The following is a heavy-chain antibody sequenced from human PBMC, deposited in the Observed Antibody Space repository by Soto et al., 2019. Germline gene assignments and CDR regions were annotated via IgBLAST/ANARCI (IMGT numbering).Heavy chain of an antibody. CDR2: INPYNGHT. Sequence: ASVKVSCKASGYSFTSYGISWVRRAPGQGLEWMGWINPYNGHTQFVERFQGRVTMTTDTSTKTAYMELRNLRSDDTAHYYCARDLTIVPATHPRLENYGMDVWGQGTTVTVSS. V-gene: IGHV1-18*01. CDR1: GYSFTSYG. J-gene: IGHJ6*02. CDR3: ARDLTIVPATHPRLENYGMDV. D-gene: IGHD2-2*01.